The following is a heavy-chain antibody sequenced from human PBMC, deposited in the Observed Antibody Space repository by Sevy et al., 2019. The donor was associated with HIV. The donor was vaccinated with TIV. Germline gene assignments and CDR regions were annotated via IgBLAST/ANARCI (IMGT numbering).Heavy chain of an antibody. J-gene: IGHJ5*02. CDR2: IYYSGST. D-gene: IGHD3-9*01. Sequence: SETLSLTCTVSGGSISGSSYYWGWIRQPPGKGLEWIGSIYYSGSTYYNPSLKSRVTISVDTSKNQFSLKLSSVTAADTAVYYCASEGLRYFDWLSLRGWFDPWGQGTLVTVSS. CDR3: ASEGLRYFDWLSLRGWFDP. CDR1: GGSISGSSYY. V-gene: IGHV4-39*01.